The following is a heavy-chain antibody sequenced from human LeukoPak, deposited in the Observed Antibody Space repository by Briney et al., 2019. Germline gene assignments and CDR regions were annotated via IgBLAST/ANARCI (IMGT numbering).Heavy chain of an antibody. CDR1: GGSISSSSYY. J-gene: IGHJ4*02. V-gene: IGHV4-39*01. CDR3: AQLGDYGDY. D-gene: IGHD4-17*01. CDR2: IYYSGST. Sequence: SETLSLTCTVSGGSISSSSYYWGWIRQPPGKGLEWIGSIYYSGSTYYNPSLKSRVTISVDTSKNQFSLKLSSVTAAGTAVYYCAQLGDYGDYWGQGTLVTVSS.